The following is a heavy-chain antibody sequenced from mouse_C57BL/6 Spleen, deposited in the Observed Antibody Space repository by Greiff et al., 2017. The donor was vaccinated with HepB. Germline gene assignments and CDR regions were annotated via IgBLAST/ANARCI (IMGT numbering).Heavy chain of an antibody. Sequence: QSCKASGYTFTSYWMHWVKQRPGQGLEWIGEIDPSDSYTNYNQKFKGKSTLTVDKSSSTAYMQLSSLTSEDSAVYYCARGGTTVVADWYFDVWGTGTTVTVSS. CDR1: GYTFTSYW. J-gene: IGHJ1*03. CDR3: ARGGTTVVADWYFDV. D-gene: IGHD1-1*01. V-gene: IGHV1-69*01. CDR2: IDPSDSYT.